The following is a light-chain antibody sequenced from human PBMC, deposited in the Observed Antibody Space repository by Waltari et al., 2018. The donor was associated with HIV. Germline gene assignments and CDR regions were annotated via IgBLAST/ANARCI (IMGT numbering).Light chain of an antibody. CDR1: SSDSGTYNL. J-gene: IGLJ2*01. V-gene: IGLV2-23*02. CDR2: EVS. Sequence: QAALTQPASVSGSPGQLITISCTGTSSDSGTYNLVSWYQQNPGKAPKLMIHEVSKRPSGVSDRFSGSKSGNTASLTISGLQAEDEADYYCCSYVGSSSLVFGGGTKLTVL. CDR3: CSYVGSSSLV.